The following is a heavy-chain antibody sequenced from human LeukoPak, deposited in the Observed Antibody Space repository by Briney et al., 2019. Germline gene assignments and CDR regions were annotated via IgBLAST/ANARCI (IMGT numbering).Heavy chain of an antibody. CDR3: AKTGATYYYDSSGYIDY. CDR1: GFTFSSYA. D-gene: IGHD3-22*01. J-gene: IGHJ4*02. Sequence: GGSLRLSCAASGFTFSSYAMSWVRHAPGEGLEWVSAISGSGGSTYYADSVKGRFTISRDNSKNTLYLQMNSLRAEDTAVYYCAKTGATYYYDSSGYIDYWGQGTLVTVSS. V-gene: IGHV3-23*01. CDR2: ISGSGGST.